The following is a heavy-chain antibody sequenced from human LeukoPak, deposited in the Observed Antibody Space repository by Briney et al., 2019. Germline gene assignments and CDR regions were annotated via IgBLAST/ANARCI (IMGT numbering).Heavy chain of an antibody. J-gene: IGHJ3*02. V-gene: IGHV4-38-2*02. CDR2: IYHSGNT. Sequence: SETLSLTCTVSNYSISSGYYWAWIRQPPGKGLEWIGNIYHSGNTYYNPSLKSRVSLSVDASENQFSLKLSSVTAADTAVYYCAGTYSLYDPFDIWGQGTMVTVSS. CDR1: NYSISSGYY. D-gene: IGHD6-13*01. CDR3: AGTYSLYDPFDI.